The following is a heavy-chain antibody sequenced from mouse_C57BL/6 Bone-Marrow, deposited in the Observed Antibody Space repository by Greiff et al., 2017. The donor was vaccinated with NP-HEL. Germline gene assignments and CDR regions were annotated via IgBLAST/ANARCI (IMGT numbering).Heavy chain of an antibody. CDR2: IDPSDSYT. Sequence: QLQQPGAELVKPGASVKLSCKASGYTFTSYWMQWVKQRPGQGLEWIGEIDPSDSYTNYNQKFKGKATLTVDTSSSTAYMQLSSLTSEDSAVYYCARIYYYGSSPLFDYWGQGTTLTVSS. V-gene: IGHV1-50*01. CDR1: GYTFTSYW. CDR3: ARIYYYGSSPLFDY. J-gene: IGHJ2*01. D-gene: IGHD1-1*01.